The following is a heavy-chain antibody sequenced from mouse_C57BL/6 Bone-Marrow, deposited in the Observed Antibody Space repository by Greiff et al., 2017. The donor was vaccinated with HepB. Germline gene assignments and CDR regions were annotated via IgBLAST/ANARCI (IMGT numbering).Heavy chain of an antibody. CDR1: GYTFTSYG. CDR3: ASITTVVATGYFDY. V-gene: IGHV1-81*01. CDR2: IYPRSGNT. D-gene: IGHD1-1*01. Sequence: VKLQESGAELARPGASVKLSCKASGYTFTSYGISWVKQRTGQGLEWIGEIYPRSGNTYYNEKFKGKATLTADKSSSTAYMELRSLTSEDSAVYFCASITTVVATGYFDYWGQGTTLTVSS. J-gene: IGHJ2*01.